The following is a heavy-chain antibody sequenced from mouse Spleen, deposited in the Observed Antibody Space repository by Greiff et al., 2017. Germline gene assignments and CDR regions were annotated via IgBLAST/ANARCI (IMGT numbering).Heavy chain of an antibody. CDR3: ARRGDYDYPFDY. V-gene: IGHV1-52*01. CDR1: GYTFTSYW. CDR2: IDPSDSET. Sequence: QVQLQQPGAELVRPGSSVKLSCKASGYTFTSYWMHWVKQRPIQGLEWIGNIDPSDSETHYNQKFKDKATLTVDKSSSTAYMQLSSLTSEDSAVYYCARRGDYDYPFDYWGQGTTLTVSS. J-gene: IGHJ2*01. D-gene: IGHD2-4*01.